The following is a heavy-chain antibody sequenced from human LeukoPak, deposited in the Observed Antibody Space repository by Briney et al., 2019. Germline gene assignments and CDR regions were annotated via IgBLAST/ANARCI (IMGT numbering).Heavy chain of an antibody. CDR2: INHSGYT. Sequence: SETLSLTCAVSGVSFNDYYWSWVRQTPGKGLEWIGEINHSGYTNDSPSLKSRVTLSIDTSRKQFSLNRRSVTVADSGIYYCTRMTTGHDYWGQGTLVTVSS. CDR3: TRMTTGHDY. V-gene: IGHV4-34*01. CDR1: GVSFNDYY. D-gene: IGHD4-17*01. J-gene: IGHJ4*02.